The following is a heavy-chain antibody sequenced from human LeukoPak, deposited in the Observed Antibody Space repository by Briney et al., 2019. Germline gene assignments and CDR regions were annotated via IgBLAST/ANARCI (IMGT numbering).Heavy chain of an antibody. V-gene: IGHV3-43*01. J-gene: IGHJ4*02. CDR2: ISWGGGST. CDR1: GFTFDDYT. CDR3: AKEGGDYGYYFGY. Sequence: GGSLRLSCAASGFTFDDYTMHWVRQAPGKGLEWVSLISWGGGSTYYADSVKGRFTISRDNSKNSLYLQMNRLRTEDTALYYCAKEGGDYGYYFGYWGQGTLVTVSS. D-gene: IGHD4-17*01.